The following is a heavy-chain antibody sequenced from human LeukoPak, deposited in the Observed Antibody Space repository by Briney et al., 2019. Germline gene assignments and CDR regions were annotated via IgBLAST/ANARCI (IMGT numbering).Heavy chain of an antibody. CDR1: GFTFSSYS. CDR2: ISSSSSAI. Sequence: GGSLRLSCAASGFTFSSYSMNWVRQAPGKGLKWVSYISSSSSAIYYADSVKGRFTISRDNAKSSLYLQMSSLRVEDTAIYFCARVDDSGYLWDYWGQGTLVTVSS. D-gene: IGHD3-22*01. V-gene: IGHV3-48*04. J-gene: IGHJ4*02. CDR3: ARVDDSGYLWDY.